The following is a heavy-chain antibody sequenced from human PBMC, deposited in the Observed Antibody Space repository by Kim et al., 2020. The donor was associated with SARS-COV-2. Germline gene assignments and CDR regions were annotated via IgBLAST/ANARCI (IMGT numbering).Heavy chain of an antibody. CDR2: IIPILGIA. CDR1: GGTFSSYA. D-gene: IGHD2-15*01. CDR3: ASYVDSFTYYYYYGVDV. J-gene: IGHJ6*02. Sequence: SVKVSCKASGGTFSSYAINWVRQAPGQGLEWMGRIIPILGIANYAQKFQGRVTITADKSTSTAYMELSSLRSEDTAVYYCASYVDSFTYYYYYGVDVWG. V-gene: IGHV1-69*04.